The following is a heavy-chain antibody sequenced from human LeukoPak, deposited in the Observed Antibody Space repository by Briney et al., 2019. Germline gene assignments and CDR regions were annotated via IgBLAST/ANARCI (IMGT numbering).Heavy chain of an antibody. V-gene: IGHV3-23*01. CDR3: ARDWYHAIDY. J-gene: IGHJ4*02. CDR2: ISGSGGST. Sequence: GGSLRLSCAASGFTFSSYAMSWVRQAPGKGLEWVSAISGSGGSTYYADSVKGRFTISRDNAKNTLYLQMNSLRAEDTAVYYCARDWYHAIDYWGQGTLVTVSS. CDR1: GFTFSSYA. D-gene: IGHD2-2*01.